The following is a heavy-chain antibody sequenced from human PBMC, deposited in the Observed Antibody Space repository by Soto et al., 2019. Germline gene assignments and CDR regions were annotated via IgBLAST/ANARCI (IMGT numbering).Heavy chain of an antibody. D-gene: IGHD6-6*01. Sequence: QLQMQESGPGLVKTSETLSLTCTVSGGSISSSSYYWGWIGQPPGKGLEWIGSIYYSGSTYYNPSLKSRVTISVDSSKNQFSLKLSSVTAADTAVYYCAREPPEYSSSKGYWGQGTLVTVSS. J-gene: IGHJ4*02. CDR2: IYYSGST. V-gene: IGHV4-39*02. CDR1: GGSISSSSYY. CDR3: AREPPEYSSSKGY.